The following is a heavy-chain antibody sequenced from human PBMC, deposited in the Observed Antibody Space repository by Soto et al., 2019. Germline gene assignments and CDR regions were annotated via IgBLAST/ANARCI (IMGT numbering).Heavy chain of an antibody. CDR1: GFSFDDYY. Sequence: GGSLRLSCAGTGFSFDDYYMTWIRQTPRRGLEWVSSISGGGGTTVSYADSVRGRFTISRDDSRNSVYLQMNRLSAEDSALYYCTRAPAPSYREYFPHCGRGTLVTVSS. D-gene: IGHD3-16*02. V-gene: IGHV3-11*01. CDR2: ISGGGGTTV. J-gene: IGHJ1*01. CDR3: TRAPAPSYREYFPH.